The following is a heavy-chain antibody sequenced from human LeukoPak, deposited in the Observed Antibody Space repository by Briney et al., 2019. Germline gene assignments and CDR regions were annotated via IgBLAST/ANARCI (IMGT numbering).Heavy chain of an antibody. V-gene: IGHV4-4*07. CDR1: GGSISSYS. J-gene: IGHJ2*01. D-gene: IGHD1-26*01. CDR2: FYTSGTT. Sequence: PSETLSLTCSVSGGSISSYSWNWIRQPAGKGLEWIGRFYTSGTTNYNPSLKSRFTMSIDTPKNQVSLKMPPVTAADTPGYYCPRTVGTLDWYFDLWGRGTLVSVSS. CDR3: PRTVGTLDWYFDL.